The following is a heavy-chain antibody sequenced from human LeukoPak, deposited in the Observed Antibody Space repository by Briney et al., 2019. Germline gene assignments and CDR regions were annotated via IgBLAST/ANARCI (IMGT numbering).Heavy chain of an antibody. CDR3: ARDQGRRYGSGSYYNYYYGMDV. D-gene: IGHD3-10*01. J-gene: IGHJ6*02. V-gene: IGHV1-18*01. CDR2: ISAYNGNT. Sequence: ASVKVSCKASGYTFTSYGISWVRQAPGQGLEWMGWISAYNGNTNYAQKVQGRVTMTTDTSTSTAYMELRSLRSDDTAVYYCARDQGRRYGSGSYYNYYYGMDVWDQGTTVTVSS. CDR1: GYTFTSYG.